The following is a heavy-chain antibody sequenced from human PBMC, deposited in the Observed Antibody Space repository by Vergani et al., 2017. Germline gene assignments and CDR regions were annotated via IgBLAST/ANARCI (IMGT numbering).Heavy chain of an antibody. J-gene: IGHJ4*02. Sequence: QVQLVESGGGVVQPGGSLRLSCAASGFTFSSYVMHWVRQAPGKGLEWVAFIRYDGSNKYYADSVKGRFTISRDNSKNTLYLQMNSLRAEDTAVYYCANGDLGYCSSTSCHYWGQGTLVTVSS. V-gene: IGHV3-30*02. D-gene: IGHD2-2*01. CDR3: ANGDLGYCSSTSCHY. CDR1: GFTFSSYV. CDR2: IRYDGSNK.